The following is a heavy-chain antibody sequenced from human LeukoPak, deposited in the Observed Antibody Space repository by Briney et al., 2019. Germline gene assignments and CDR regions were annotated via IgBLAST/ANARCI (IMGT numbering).Heavy chain of an antibody. CDR3: ARGVLGASADY. CDR2: SRDKGKSYTT. D-gene: IGHD1-26*01. V-gene: IGHV3-72*01. CDR1: GFTFSDHY. Sequence: GGSLRLSCAASGFTFSDHYMDWVRQAPGKGLEWVGRSRDKGKSYTTEYAASVRGRFTISRDNSKNSLSLQMNSLRTEDMAVYFCARGVLGASADYWGQGTLVTVSS. J-gene: IGHJ4*02.